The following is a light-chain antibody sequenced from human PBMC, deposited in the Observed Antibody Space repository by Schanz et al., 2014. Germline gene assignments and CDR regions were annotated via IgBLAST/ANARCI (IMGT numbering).Light chain of an antibody. J-gene: IGKJ2*01. CDR1: QSVSNS. CDR3: QQYYSTPQT. V-gene: IGKV3-11*01. CDR2: DAS. Sequence: EIVLTQSPATLSLSPGERATLSCRASQSVSNSLAWFQQKPGQAPRLLIYDASNRATGIPARFSGSGSGTDFTLTISSLEPEDSAVYYCQQYYSTPQTFGQGTKLEIK.